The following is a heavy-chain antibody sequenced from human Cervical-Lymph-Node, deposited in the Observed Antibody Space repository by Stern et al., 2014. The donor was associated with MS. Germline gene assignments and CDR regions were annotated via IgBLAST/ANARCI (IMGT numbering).Heavy chain of an antibody. CDR2: IWHDGSNP. J-gene: IGHJ4*02. CDR3: ASAYSSSHYYFDY. CDR1: GFSFSRYA. Sequence: VQLVESGGGVVQPGRALRLSCAASGFSFSRYAMHCVRQAPGKGLEWVAVIWHDGSNPYYADSVTGRFTISRDNFKNTLYLQMNSLRAEDTAVDYVASAYSSSHYYFDYWGQGTLVTVSS. V-gene: IGHV3-33*01. D-gene: IGHD6-13*01.